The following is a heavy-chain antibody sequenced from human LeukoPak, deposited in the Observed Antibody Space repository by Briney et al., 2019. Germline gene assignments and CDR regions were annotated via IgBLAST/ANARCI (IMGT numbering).Heavy chain of an antibody. Sequence: SETLSLTCTVSGGSISSYYWSWIRQPPGKGLEWIGYIYYSGSTNYNPSLKSRVTISVDTSKNQFSLKLSSVTAADTAVYYCARLGKSRYSSSWSHNNWFDPWGQGTLVTVSS. D-gene: IGHD6-13*01. CDR1: GGSISSYY. J-gene: IGHJ5*02. CDR2: IYYSGST. V-gene: IGHV4-59*08. CDR3: ARLGKSRYSSSWSHNNWFDP.